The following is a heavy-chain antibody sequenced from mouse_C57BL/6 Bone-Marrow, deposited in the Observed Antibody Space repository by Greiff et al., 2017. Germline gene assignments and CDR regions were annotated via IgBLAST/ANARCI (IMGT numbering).Heavy chain of an antibody. J-gene: IGHJ4*01. CDR1: GYTFTSYW. Sequence: QVQLQQPGAELVKPGASVKMSCKASGYTFTSYWITWVKQRPGQGLEWIGDIYPGSGSPNYNEKFKSKATLTVDTSSSTAYMQLSSLTSEDSAVYYCARSYDYVYAMDYWGQGTSVTVSS. CDR3: ARSYDYVYAMDY. V-gene: IGHV1-55*01. D-gene: IGHD2-4*01. CDR2: IYPGSGSP.